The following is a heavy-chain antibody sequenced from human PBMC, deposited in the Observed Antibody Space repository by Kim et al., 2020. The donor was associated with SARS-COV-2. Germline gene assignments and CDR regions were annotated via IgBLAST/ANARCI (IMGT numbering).Heavy chain of an antibody. V-gene: IGHV3-15*01. Sequence: YAAPVKGRLTISRDDSKNTLYLQMNSLKTEDTAVYYCTTIYYYYYYGMDVWGQGTTVTVSS. CDR3: TTIYYYYYYGMDV. J-gene: IGHJ6*02. D-gene: IGHD3-3*02.